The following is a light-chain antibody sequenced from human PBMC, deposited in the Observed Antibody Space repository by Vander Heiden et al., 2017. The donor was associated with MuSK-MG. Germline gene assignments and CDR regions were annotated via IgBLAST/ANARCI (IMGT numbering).Light chain of an antibody. CDR3: QQYGSAPWT. V-gene: IGKV3-20*01. J-gene: IGKJ1*01. CDR1: QSVSSSY. CDR2: GAS. Sequence: IVLTQSPRPLSSSSGSIASLSSRASQSVSSSYLAWYQQKPGKVPRLFIYGASSRATGIPDRFSGSGSGTDFTLTITRLEPEDVAVYYCQQYGSAPWTFGPGTKVEIK.